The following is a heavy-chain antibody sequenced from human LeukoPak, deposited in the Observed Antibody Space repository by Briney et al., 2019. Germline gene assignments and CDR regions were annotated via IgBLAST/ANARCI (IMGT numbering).Heavy chain of an antibody. CDR1: GFTFNSFA. CDR2: ISGSGGST. J-gene: IGHJ1*01. CDR3: AKLALYYYDSSGDGEYFQH. V-gene: IGHV3-23*01. Sequence: GGSLRLSCAASGFTFNSFAMSWVRQAPGKGLEWVSAISGSGGSTYYADSVKGRFTISRDNSKNTLYLQMNSLRAEDTAVYYCAKLALYYYDSSGDGEYFQHWGQGTLVTVSS. D-gene: IGHD3-22*01.